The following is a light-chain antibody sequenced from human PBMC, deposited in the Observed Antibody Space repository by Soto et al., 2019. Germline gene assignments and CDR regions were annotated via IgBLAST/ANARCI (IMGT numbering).Light chain of an antibody. J-gene: IGLJ2*01. CDR3: QSYDDSLGGHVI. CDR2: ANT. Sequence: QSVLTQPPSVSGAPGQRVTISCTGSSSYIGAGYDVHWYQQLPGTAPKLLIYANTNRPSGVPDRFSGSKSGTSASLAITGLQAEDEADYYCQSYDDSLGGHVIFGGRTQLTVL. CDR1: SSYIGAGYD. V-gene: IGLV1-40*01.